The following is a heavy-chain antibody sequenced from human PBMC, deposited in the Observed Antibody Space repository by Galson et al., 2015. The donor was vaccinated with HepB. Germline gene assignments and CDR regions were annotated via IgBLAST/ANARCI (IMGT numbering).Heavy chain of an antibody. CDR2: ISYDGSNK. CDR1: GFTFSSYA. CDR3: ARDMGGDYAPDSYYFDY. J-gene: IGHJ4*02. V-gene: IGHV3-30-3*01. Sequence: LRLSCAASGFTFSSYAMHWVRQAPGKGLEWVAVISYDGSNKYYADSVKGRFTISRDNSKNTLYLQMNSLRAEDTAVYYCARDMGGDYAPDSYYFDYWGQGTLVTVSS. D-gene: IGHD4-17*01.